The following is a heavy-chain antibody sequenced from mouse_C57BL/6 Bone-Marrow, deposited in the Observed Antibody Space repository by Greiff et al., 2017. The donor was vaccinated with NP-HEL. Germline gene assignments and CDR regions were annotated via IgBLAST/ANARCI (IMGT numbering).Heavy chain of an antibody. V-gene: IGHV5-4*01. CDR2: ISDGGSYT. CDR3: ARPYYYGSTHYYAMDY. D-gene: IGHD1-1*01. Sequence: EVQGVESGGGLVKPGGSLKLSCAASGFTFSSYAMSWVRQTPEKRLEWVATISDGGSYTYYPDNVKGRFTISRDNAKNNLYLQMSHLKSEDTAMYYCARPYYYGSTHYYAMDYWGQGTSVTVSS. CDR1: GFTFSSYA. J-gene: IGHJ4*01.